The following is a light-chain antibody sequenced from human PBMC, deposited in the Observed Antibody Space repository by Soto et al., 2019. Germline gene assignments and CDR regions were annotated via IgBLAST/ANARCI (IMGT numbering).Light chain of an antibody. Sequence: QPVLTQPPSASGTPGQRVTISCSGSSSNIGSNYVYWYQQIPGTAPKLLIYTNNQRPSGVPDRFSGSKSGTSASLAISGLRSEDEADYYCAAWDDSLSVVVFGGGTKLTVL. CDR2: TNN. CDR3: AAWDDSLSVVV. V-gene: IGLV1-47*01. CDR1: SSNIGSNY. J-gene: IGLJ2*01.